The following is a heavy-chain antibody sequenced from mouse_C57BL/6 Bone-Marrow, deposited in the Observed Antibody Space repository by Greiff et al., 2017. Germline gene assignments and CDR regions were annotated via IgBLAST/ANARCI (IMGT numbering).Heavy chain of an antibody. V-gene: IGHV1-69*01. Sequence: VQLQQPGAELVMPGASVKLSCKASGYTFTSYWMHWVKQRPGQGLEWIGEIDPSDSYTNYNQKFKGKSTLTVDKSSSTAYMQLSSLTSEDSAVYYCARGEDYGYFDYWGQGTTLTVSS. CDR3: ARGEDYGYFDY. J-gene: IGHJ2*01. CDR1: GYTFTSYW. CDR2: IDPSDSYT. D-gene: IGHD1-1*02.